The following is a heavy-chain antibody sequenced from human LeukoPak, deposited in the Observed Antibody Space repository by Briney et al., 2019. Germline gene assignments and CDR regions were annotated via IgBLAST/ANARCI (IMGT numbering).Heavy chain of an antibody. D-gene: IGHD3-10*01. Sequence: SETLSLTCTVSGGSISSGSYYWSWIRQPAGKGLEWIGRIYTSGSTNYNPSLKSRVTISVGTSKNQFSLKLSSVTAADTAVYYCARVGEYGSGSQGVLDYWGQGTLVTVSS. CDR3: ARVGEYGSGSQGVLDY. V-gene: IGHV4-61*02. CDR1: GGSISSGSYY. CDR2: IYTSGST. J-gene: IGHJ4*02.